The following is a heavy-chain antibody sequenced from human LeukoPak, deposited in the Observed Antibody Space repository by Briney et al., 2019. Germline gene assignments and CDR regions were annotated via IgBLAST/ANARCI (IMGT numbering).Heavy chain of an antibody. D-gene: IGHD5-24*01. CDR1: GGSISSYY. Sequence: SETLSLTCTVSGGSISSYYWSWIRQPPGKGLEWIGDIYYSGSTNYNPSLKSRVTISVDTSKNQFSLKLSSVTAADTAVYYCARTVEMATVYFDYWGQGTLVTVSS. J-gene: IGHJ4*02. V-gene: IGHV4-59*01. CDR2: IYYSGST. CDR3: ARTVEMATVYFDY.